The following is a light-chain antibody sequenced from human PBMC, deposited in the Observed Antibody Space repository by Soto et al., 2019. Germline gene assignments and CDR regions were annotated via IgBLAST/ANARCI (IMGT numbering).Light chain of an antibody. CDR3: SSYTSSSTLV. V-gene: IGLV2-14*01. CDR1: SSDVGDYNY. CDR2: EVT. Sequence: QSALTQPASVSGSPGQSITISCTGTSSDVGDYNYVSWYHQYPGKAPKLLIYEVTNRPSGVSNRFSASKSGNTASLTISGLQVEDEADYYCSSYTSSSTLVFGTGIKLTVL. J-gene: IGLJ1*01.